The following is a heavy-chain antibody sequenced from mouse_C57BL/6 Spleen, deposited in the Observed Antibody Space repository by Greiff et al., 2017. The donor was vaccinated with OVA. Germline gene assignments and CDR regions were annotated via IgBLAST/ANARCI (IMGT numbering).Heavy chain of an antibody. CDR3: AREGGDYGMYAMDY. CDR2: IYPRSGNT. Sequence: VQRVESGAELARPGASVKLSCKASGYTFTSYGISWVKQRTGQGLEWIGEIYPRSGNTYYNEKFKGKATLTADKSSSTAYMELRSLTSEDSAVYFCAREGGDYGMYAMDYWGQGTSVTVSS. V-gene: IGHV1-81*01. CDR1: GYTFTSYG. D-gene: IGHD2-4*01. J-gene: IGHJ4*01.